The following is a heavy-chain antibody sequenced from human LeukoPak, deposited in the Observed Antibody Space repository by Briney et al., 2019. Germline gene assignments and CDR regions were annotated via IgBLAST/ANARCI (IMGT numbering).Heavy chain of an antibody. CDR1: GFTFSSYS. V-gene: IGHV3-7*01. CDR3: ARPPLTVTPRWIDY. J-gene: IGHJ4*02. Sequence: GGSLRLSCAASGFTFSSYSMNWVRQAPGKGLEWVANIKQDGSEKYYVDSVKGRFTISRDNAKNSLYLQMNSLRAEDTAVYYCARPPLTVTPRWIDYWGQGTLVTVSS. CDR2: IKQDGSEK. D-gene: IGHD4-17*01.